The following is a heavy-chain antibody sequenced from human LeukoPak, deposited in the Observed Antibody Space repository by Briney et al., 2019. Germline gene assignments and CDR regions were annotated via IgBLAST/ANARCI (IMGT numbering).Heavy chain of an antibody. CDR1: GFTFSISF. CDR3: VRAIGSNTL. V-gene: IGHV3-7*01. J-gene: IGHJ4*02. D-gene: IGHD4-23*01. CDR2: INQDGSEK. Sequence: GGSLRLSCAAFGFTFSISFMTWVRQAPGKVLEWVANINQDGSEKYYVDSVKGRFTISRDNAKNSLYLQMNSLRAEDTAVYFCVRAIGSNTLWGQGTLVTVSS.